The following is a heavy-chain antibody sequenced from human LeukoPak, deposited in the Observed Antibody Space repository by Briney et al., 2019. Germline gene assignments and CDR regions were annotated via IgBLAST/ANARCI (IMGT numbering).Heavy chain of an antibody. CDR3: ARDPSGGGWSLNN. J-gene: IGHJ1*01. Sequence: QPGGSLRLSCTASGFNFGSDAMHWVRQAPGKGLEWVAFIWYDGSNDHYADSVKGRFTISRDNSKNTVCLQMNSLRVEDTAVYYCARDPSGGGWSLNNWGQGTLVTVSS. D-gene: IGHD6-19*01. CDR2: IWYDGSND. V-gene: IGHV3-33*01. CDR1: GFNFGSDA.